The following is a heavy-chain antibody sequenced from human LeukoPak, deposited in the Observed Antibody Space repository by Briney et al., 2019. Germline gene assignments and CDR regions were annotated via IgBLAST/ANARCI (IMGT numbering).Heavy chain of an antibody. CDR2: ITGNSATI. CDR3: ARRAI. V-gene: IGHV3-48*02. J-gene: IGHJ6*04. CDR1: GFTFSTYV. Sequence: PGGSLRLSCAASGFTFSTYVMNRVRQAPGKGLEWISYITGNSATIYYADSVRGRFTISRDNAKNSVYLEMNSLREEDTAVYYCARRAIWGKGSTVIVSS.